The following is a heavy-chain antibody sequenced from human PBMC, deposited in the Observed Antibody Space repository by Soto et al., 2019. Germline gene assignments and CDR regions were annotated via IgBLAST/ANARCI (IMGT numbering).Heavy chain of an antibody. CDR3: ARDRGFDDALDV. D-gene: IGHD2-15*01. CDR2: IRGFSPYT. V-gene: IGHV3-21*01. Sequence: LRLSCVASGFTFRTYTMNWVRQAPGKGLEWVSGIRGFSPYTFYAESVKGRFTISRDNAKNSLYLQMNSLRVDDTAVYYCARDRGFDDALDVWGQGTMVTV. J-gene: IGHJ3*01. CDR1: GFTFRTYT.